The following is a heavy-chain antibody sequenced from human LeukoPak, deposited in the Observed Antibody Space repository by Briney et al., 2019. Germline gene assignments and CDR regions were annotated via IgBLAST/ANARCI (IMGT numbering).Heavy chain of an antibody. CDR1: GGSISRGGPS. Sequence: PSETLSLTCTVSGGSISRGGPSWTWIRQHPGKGLEWIGVIFNSGNTYYSPSLKSRVTVSVDTSKNQFSLRLNSVTAADTAVYFCARSENSGSYYYYGMDVWGQGTTVTASS. J-gene: IGHJ6*02. D-gene: IGHD1-26*01. V-gene: IGHV4-31*03. CDR3: ARSENSGSYYYYGMDV. CDR2: IFNSGNT.